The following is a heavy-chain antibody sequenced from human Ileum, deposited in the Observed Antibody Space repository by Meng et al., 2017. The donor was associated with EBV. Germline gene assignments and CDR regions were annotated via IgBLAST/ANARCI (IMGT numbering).Heavy chain of an antibody. CDR1: GGPLRGYD. CDR2: IKDTGGG. Sequence: QVQVHQWGSGLLKPWETLSLTCAVYGGPLRGYDWSWIRQSPGRGLEWLGQIKDTGGGGYNPSLKSRMTMSADTSTNQFSLKLTSVTAADTAVYFCRHAYCNDDGCTDHWGQGSLVIVSS. CDR3: RHAYCNDDGCTDH. D-gene: IGHD2-21*01. V-gene: IGHV4-34*01. J-gene: IGHJ4*02.